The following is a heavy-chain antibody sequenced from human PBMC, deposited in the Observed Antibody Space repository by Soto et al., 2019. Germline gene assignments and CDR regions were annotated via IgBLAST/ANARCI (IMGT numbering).Heavy chain of an antibody. CDR2: IYYSGST. Sequence: PSETLSLTCTVSGGSISSYYWSWIRQPPGKGLEWIGYIYYSGSTNYNPSLKSRVTISVDTSKNQFSLKLSSVTAADTAVYYCASRGCSGGSCYDYWGQGTLVTVSS. D-gene: IGHD2-15*01. V-gene: IGHV4-59*08. CDR1: GGSISSYY. J-gene: IGHJ4*02. CDR3: ASRGCSGGSCYDY.